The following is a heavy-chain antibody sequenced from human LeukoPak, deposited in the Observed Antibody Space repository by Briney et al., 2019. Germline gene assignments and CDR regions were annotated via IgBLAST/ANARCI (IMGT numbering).Heavy chain of an antibody. V-gene: IGHV3-30-3*01. Sequence: GGSLRLSCAASGFTFSSYVMHWVRQAPGKGLEWVAVISYDGSNKYYADSVKGRFTISRDNSKNTLYLQMNSLRGEDTAVYYCAKDPGKFWSGHDYWGQGALVTVSS. CDR2: ISYDGSNK. CDR1: GFTFSSYV. CDR3: AKDPGKFWSGHDY. J-gene: IGHJ4*02. D-gene: IGHD3-3*01.